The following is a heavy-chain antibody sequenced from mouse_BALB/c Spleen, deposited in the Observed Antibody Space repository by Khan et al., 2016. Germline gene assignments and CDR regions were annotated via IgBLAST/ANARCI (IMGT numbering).Heavy chain of an antibody. V-gene: IGHV3-8*02. Sequence: EVQLVESGPSLVKPSQTLSLTCSVTGDSITNGYWTWIRKFPGNKLDYMGYISYSDSTYYNPSLKSRLSITRDTSNNQYYLQLNSVTAEDTATYYCARSAGSSFAYGGQGTLVTVSA. D-gene: IGHD1-1*01. CDR1: GDSITNGY. J-gene: IGHJ3*01. CDR2: ISYSDST. CDR3: ARSAGSSFAY.